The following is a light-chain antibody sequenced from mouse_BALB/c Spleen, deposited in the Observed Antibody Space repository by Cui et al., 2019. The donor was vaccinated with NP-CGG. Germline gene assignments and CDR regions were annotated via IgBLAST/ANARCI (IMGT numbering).Light chain of an antibody. CDR3: ALWYSNHWV. J-gene: IGLJ1*01. CDR1: TGAVTTSNY. V-gene: IGLV1*01. Sequence: QAVVTQVPAPTTPPGETVTLTCRSSTGAVTTSNYANWVQEKPDHLFAGLIGGTNNRVPGVPARFSGSLIGDKTALTITGAQTEDEATYFCALWYSNHWVFGGGTKLTVL. CDR2: GTN.